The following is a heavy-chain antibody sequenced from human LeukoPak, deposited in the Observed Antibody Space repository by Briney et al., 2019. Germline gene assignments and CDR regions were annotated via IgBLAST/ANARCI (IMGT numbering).Heavy chain of an antibody. CDR3: ARDAGTLESGNSDWSLNWFDS. J-gene: IGHJ5*01. Sequence: GRSLRFSCAAPRFTFSIYAMHWVRKAPGKGREGMAVMSSDGSTKYYADSVKGRFTNSRDNEKSTLYLQMNSLSGDDTAVYYCARDAGTLESGNSDWSLNWFDSLGQGTLVTVSS. V-gene: IGHV3-30-3*01. CDR1: RFTFSIYA. D-gene: IGHD3-9*01. CDR2: MSSDGSTK.